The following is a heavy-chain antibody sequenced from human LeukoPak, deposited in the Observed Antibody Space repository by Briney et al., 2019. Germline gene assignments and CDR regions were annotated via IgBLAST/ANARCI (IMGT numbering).Heavy chain of an antibody. J-gene: IGHJ5*01. CDR2: ITYSGST. CDR3: ARQDQSEHGCPNWFEP. CDR1: GGSIRRSNDY. V-gene: IGHV4-39*01. D-gene: IGHD1/OR15-1a*01. Sequence: PSETLSLTCTVSGGSIRRSNDYWGWIRQPPGRDLEWIGSITYSGSTHSNPSLKSRVTISVDASRNQFSLKLSSVTAADTAVYPCARQDQSEHGCPNWFEPWGQGTLVTVSS.